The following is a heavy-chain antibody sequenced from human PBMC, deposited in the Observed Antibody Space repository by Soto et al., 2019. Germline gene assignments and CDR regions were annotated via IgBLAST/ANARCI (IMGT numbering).Heavy chain of an antibody. CDR3: ARGKHRYSSPTGNLFDP. CDR2: IYYSGST. D-gene: IGHD6-13*01. Sequence: SETLSLTCTVSGGSISSYYWSWIRQPPGKGLEWIGYIYYSGSTNYNPSLKSRVTISVDTSKNQFSLKLSSVTAADTAVYYCARGKHRYSSPTGNLFDPWGQGTLVTVSS. J-gene: IGHJ5*02. V-gene: IGHV4-59*01. CDR1: GGSISSYY.